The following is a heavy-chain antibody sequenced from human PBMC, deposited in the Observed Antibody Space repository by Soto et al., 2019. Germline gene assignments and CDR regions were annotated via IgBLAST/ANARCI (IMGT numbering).Heavy chain of an antibody. J-gene: IGHJ4*02. Sequence: EVPLVESGGGLIQPGGSLRLSCAASGFAVSSNYMNWVRQAPGKGLEWVSVIYSGGSTYYADSVKGRFTISRDNSKNTLYLQMNSLRAEDTAMYYCARGYGGARYFDYWGQGTPVTVSS. CDR1: GFAVSSNY. V-gene: IGHV3-53*01. CDR3: ARGYGGARYFDY. CDR2: IYSGGST. D-gene: IGHD3-10*01.